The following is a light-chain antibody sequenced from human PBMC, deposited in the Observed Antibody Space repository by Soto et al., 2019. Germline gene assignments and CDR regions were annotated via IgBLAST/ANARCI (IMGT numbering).Light chain of an antibody. J-gene: IGKJ3*01. CDR2: GTF. V-gene: IGKV3-20*01. CDR1: QSVSSSY. CDR3: QHYGSSPFT. Sequence: EIVLTQSPGTLSLSPGERATLSCRASQSVSSSYLAWFQQIPGQAPRLLIHGTFSRATGIPDRFSGSGSGTDFTLTIIRMEPEDFALYYCQHYGSSPFTFGPATKVDIK.